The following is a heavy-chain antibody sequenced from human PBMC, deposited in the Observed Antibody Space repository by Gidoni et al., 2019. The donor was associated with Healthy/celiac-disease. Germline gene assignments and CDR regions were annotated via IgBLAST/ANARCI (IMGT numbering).Heavy chain of an antibody. V-gene: IGHV1-46*01. CDR1: GYTFTSYD. CDR3: ARDMYGRAFDP. J-gene: IGHJ5*02. CDR2: INPSGGST. Sequence: QVKLVQSGAEVKKPGASVKVSCKASGYTFTSYDMHWVRQAPGQGLEWMGIINPSGGSTSYAQKFQGRVTMTRDTSTSTVYMGLSSLRSEDTAVYYCARDMYGRAFDPWGQGTLVTVSS. D-gene: IGHD3-10*02.